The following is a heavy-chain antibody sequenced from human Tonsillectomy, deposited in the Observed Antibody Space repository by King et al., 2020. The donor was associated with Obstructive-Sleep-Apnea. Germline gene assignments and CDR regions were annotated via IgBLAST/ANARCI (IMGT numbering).Heavy chain of an antibody. Sequence: QLQESGPGLVKPSETLSLTCTVSGGSISSSSYYWGWIRQPPGKGLEWIGSIYYSGSTYYNPSLKIRVTIYVDTSKNHFSLKLSSVTAADTALYYCARHSPPGGYCSGGSCYGYFDYWGQGTLVTVSS. J-gene: IGHJ4*02. CDR1: GGSISSSSYY. V-gene: IGHV4-39*01. CDR2: IYYSGST. D-gene: IGHD2-15*01. CDR3: ARHSPPGGYCSGGSCYGYFDY.